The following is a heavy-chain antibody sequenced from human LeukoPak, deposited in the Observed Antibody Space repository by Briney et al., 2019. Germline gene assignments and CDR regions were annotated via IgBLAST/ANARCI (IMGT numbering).Heavy chain of an antibody. J-gene: IGHJ4*02. D-gene: IGHD1-26*01. CDR2: VSPPGGGT. CDR3: ARDPILPGATGGADY. Sequence: PGGSLRLSCAASGLTFSNHGMNWVRQAPGKGLEWLSGVSPPGGGTYYADSVKGRFTISRDNSKNTLFLQMNSLRAEDTAVYYCARDPILPGATGGADYWGQGTLVTVSS. V-gene: IGHV3-23*01. CDR1: GLTFSNHG.